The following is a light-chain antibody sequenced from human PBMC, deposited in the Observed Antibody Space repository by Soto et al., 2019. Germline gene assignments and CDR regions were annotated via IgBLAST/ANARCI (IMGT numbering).Light chain of an antibody. V-gene: IGLV2-23*01. Sequence: QSALTQPASVSASPGQSITISCAGTGGDVGSFNLVSWYQQYPGKTPKLIIYEGSKRPSGVSNRFSGSKSDNTASLTISGLQAEDESDYYCCSYAGGTTVVFGGGTQLTVL. CDR3: CSYAGGTTVV. CDR2: EGS. J-gene: IGLJ2*01. CDR1: GGDVGSFNL.